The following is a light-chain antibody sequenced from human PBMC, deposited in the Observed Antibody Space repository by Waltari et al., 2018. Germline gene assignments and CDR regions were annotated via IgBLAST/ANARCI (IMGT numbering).Light chain of an antibody. Sequence: SYVLTQPPSVSVAPGETARITCVGNNIESKSVHWYRQRPGQAPVVVISYDNDRAAGIPERFSGSNSWNTATLTISRVEAGDEADYYCQVWDANTDPGVFGTGTEVTVL. J-gene: IGLJ1*01. V-gene: IGLV3-21*01. CDR3: QVWDANTDPGV. CDR2: YDN. CDR1: NIESKS.